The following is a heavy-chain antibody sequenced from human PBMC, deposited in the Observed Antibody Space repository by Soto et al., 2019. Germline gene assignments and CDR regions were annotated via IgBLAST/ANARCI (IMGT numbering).Heavy chain of an antibody. CDR3: ARVGITATTFRGFDY. V-gene: IGHV3-33*01. J-gene: IGHJ4*02. CDR2: IWDDGSNK. Sequence: QVQLVESGGGVVQPGRSLRLSCAASGFTFSSYGMHWVRQAPGKGLEWVAVIWDDGSNKYYGDSVKDRVTISRDNSKNALDLQMTSLRAGDTAVYYCARVGITATTFRGFDYWGQGALGTVSS. CDR1: GFTFSSYG. D-gene: IGHD1-20*01.